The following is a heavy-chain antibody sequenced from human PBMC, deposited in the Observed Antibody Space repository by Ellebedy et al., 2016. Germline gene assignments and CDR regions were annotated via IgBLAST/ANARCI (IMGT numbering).Heavy chain of an antibody. CDR3: TRGFSIAVAGNWFDP. D-gene: IGHD6-19*01. J-gene: IGHJ5*02. CDR1: GYTFTGYY. V-gene: IGHV1-2*02. Sequence: ASVKVSCKASGYTFTGYYIHWVRRAPGQGLEWMGWINPNSGDTNYAQKFQGRVTMTRDTSINTAYMELSSLRSDDTAVYYCTRGFSIAVAGNWFDPWGQGTLVTVSS. CDR2: INPNSGDT.